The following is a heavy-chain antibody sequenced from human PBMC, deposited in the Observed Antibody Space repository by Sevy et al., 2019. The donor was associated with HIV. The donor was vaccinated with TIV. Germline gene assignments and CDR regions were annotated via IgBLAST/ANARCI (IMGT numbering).Heavy chain of an antibody. Sequence: GGSLRLPCAASGFTFSNYGMHWVRQAPGKGLEWVAFIRYDGSNKNNADSVKGRFTISRDNSKNTLYLQMNSLRPEDTAVYYCAKEPVMVVDYYSMDVWGQGTTVTVSS. V-gene: IGHV3-30*02. CDR3: AKEPVMVVDYYSMDV. CDR1: GFTFSNYG. J-gene: IGHJ6*02. CDR2: IRYDGSNK. D-gene: IGHD2-8*02.